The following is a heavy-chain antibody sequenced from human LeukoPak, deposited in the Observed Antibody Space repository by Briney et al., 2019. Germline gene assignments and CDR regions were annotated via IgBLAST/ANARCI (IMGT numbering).Heavy chain of an antibody. V-gene: IGHV3-21*01. J-gene: IGHJ2*01. Sequence: GGSLRLSCAASGFTFSIYSMNWVRQAPGKGLEWVSYMSSSSSYIYYADSVKGRFTNSRDNAKNSLYLQMNSLRAEDTAVYYCARGPPSAYCGGDCYWYFDLWGRGTLVTVSS. CDR3: ARGPPSAYCGGDCYWYFDL. CDR2: MSSSSSYI. CDR1: GFTFSIYS. D-gene: IGHD2-21*02.